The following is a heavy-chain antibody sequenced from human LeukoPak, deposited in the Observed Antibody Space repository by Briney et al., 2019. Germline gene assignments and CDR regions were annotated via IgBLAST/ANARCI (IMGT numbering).Heavy chain of an antibody. J-gene: IGHJ4*02. V-gene: IGHV3-7*01. CDR1: GFSFRNYW. Sequence: GGSLRLSCAASGFSFRNYWMSWVRQPPGKGLEWVAHIKPDGSEKNYVDSVKGRFTISRDNAKNSLYLQMNSLRAEDTAVYYCARGGAVAAPFDYWGQGTLVTVSS. CDR2: IKPDGSEK. CDR3: ARGGAVAAPFDY. D-gene: IGHD6-19*01.